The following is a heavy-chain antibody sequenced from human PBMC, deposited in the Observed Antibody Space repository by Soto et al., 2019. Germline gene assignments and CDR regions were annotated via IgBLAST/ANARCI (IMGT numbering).Heavy chain of an antibody. D-gene: IGHD4-17*01. V-gene: IGHV3-23*01. CDR2: TSGGGDVA. J-gene: IGHJ2*01. CDR3: VKKSIGTVTNPVYWYFDL. Sequence: EVQLLESGGGLVQPGGSLRLSCAASGFTFISYAMSWVRQAPGKGLEWVSGTSGGGDVAFYADSVKGRFTISRDNSKNNLYLQMNSLRAKDTALYYCVKKSIGTVTNPVYWYFDLWGRGTLVTVSS. CDR1: GFTFISYA.